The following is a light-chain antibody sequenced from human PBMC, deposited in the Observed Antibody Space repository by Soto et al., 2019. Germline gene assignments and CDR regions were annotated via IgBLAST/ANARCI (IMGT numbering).Light chain of an antibody. J-gene: IGLJ3*02. V-gene: IGLV2-14*01. CDR1: SSDVGGYNY. Sequence: QSALTLPASVSGSPGQSITISCTGTSSDVGGYNYVSWYQQHPGKAPKLMIYEVSNRPSGVSNRFSGSKSGNTASLTISGLQAEDEADYYCSSYTSSSTHWVFGGGTKVTVL. CDR3: SSYTSSSTHWV. CDR2: EVS.